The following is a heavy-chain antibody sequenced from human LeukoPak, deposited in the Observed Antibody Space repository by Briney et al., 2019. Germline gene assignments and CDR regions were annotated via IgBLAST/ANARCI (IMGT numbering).Heavy chain of an antibody. CDR1: GGPISSGGNS. D-gene: IGHD3-22*01. CDR2: IYYSGST. V-gene: IGHV4-30-4*07. Sequence: SETLSLTCAVSGGPISSGGNSWSWIRQPPGKGLEWIGYIYYSGSTYYNPSLKSRVTISVDTSKNQFSLKLSSVTAADTAVYYCARAMIVAPYWYFDLWGRGTLVTVSS. J-gene: IGHJ2*01. CDR3: ARAMIVAPYWYFDL.